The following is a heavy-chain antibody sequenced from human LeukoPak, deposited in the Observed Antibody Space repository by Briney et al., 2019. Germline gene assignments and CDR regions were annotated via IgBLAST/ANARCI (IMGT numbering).Heavy chain of an antibody. Sequence: SETLSLTCTVSGDSISNYYWTWIRQPPGKGLEWIGYMYYSGSTNYNPFLKSRVTISVDTSKNQVSLKLSSVTAADTAVYYCARGGYSYYHGNFYYYNYMDVWGKGTTVTVSS. D-gene: IGHD5-18*01. V-gene: IGHV4-59*01. CDR3: ARGGYSYYHGNFYYYNYMDV. J-gene: IGHJ6*03. CDR1: GDSISNYY. CDR2: MYYSGST.